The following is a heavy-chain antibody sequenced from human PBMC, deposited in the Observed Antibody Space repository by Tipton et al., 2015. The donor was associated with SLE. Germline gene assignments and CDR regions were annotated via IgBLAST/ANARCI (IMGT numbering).Heavy chain of an antibody. V-gene: IGHV4-39*01. CDR3: GRHDPIDNY. CDR2: THSNTNS. Sequence: TLSLTCSVSGGSITTTSYVWGWIRQPPGKGLEWIATTHSNTNSFYNPSLRSRLTISIATSRSQFSLKVRSVTAADTAVYYCGRHDPIDNYWGQGALVTVSS. D-gene: IGHD3-9*01. J-gene: IGHJ4*02. CDR1: GGSITTTSYV.